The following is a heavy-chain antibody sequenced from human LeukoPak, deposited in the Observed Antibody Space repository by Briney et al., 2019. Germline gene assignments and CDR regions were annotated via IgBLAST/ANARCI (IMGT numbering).Heavy chain of an antibody. V-gene: IGHV3-48*03. D-gene: IGHD2-15*01. CDR3: ARERICSGGSCPFDP. Sequence: GGSLRLSCAASGFTFSSYEMKWVRQAPGKGLEWVSCISSSGSTIYYADSVKGRFTISRDNAKNSLYLQMNSLRAEDTAVYYCARERICSGGSCPFDPWGQGTLVTVSS. CDR1: GFTFSSYE. CDR2: ISSSGSTI. J-gene: IGHJ5*02.